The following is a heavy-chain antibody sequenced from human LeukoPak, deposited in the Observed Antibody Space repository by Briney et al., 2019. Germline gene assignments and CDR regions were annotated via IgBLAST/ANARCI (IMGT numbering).Heavy chain of an antibody. CDR3: ARDLGGAIDY. V-gene: IGHV4-39*07. CDR2: IYYRGNT. D-gene: IGHD3-16*01. CDR1: GGSISGSSYY. J-gene: IGHJ4*02. Sequence: SETLSLTCTVSGGSISGSSYYWGWIRQPPGKGLEWIGTIYYRGNTYYNPSLKSRVSISVDTSKNQFSLKLSSVTAADTAVYYCARDLGGAIDYWGQGTLVTVSS.